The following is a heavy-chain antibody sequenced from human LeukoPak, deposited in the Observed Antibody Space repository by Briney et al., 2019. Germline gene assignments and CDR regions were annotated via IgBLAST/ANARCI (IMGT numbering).Heavy chain of an antibody. D-gene: IGHD4-17*01. J-gene: IGHJ5*02. Sequence: GGSLRLSCAASGFTFSSYSMNWVRQAPGKGLEGVSYINSSSSTIYYADSGKGRFTIYRHNAKNSLYKQMNSLRAEDTAVYYCARGESATMTTRNWFDPWGQGTLVTVSS. CDR3: ARGESATMTTRNWFDP. CDR2: INSSSSTI. CDR1: GFTFSSYS. V-gene: IGHV3-48*04.